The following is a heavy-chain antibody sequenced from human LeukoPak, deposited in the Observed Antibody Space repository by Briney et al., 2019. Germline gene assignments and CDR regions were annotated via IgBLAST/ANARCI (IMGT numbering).Heavy chain of an antibody. CDR2: IKQDGSDG. CDR1: GFSFSNHR. D-gene: IGHD2-8*02. V-gene: IGHV3-7*01. Sequence: GGSLRLSCVASGFSFSNHRMSWVRQAPGKGLQWVADIKQDGSDGNYLDSVGGRFTISRDNGKNSLYLQMNSLRVEDTALYFCARDSTGWQADSFDMWGQGTMVTVSS. CDR3: ARDSTGWQADSFDM. J-gene: IGHJ3*02.